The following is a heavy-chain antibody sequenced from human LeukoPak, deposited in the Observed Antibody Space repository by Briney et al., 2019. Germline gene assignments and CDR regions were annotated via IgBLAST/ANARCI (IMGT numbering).Heavy chain of an antibody. J-gene: IGHJ6*03. CDR3: ARQQSGYVGGYYYYMDV. CDR1: GGSISSSSYY. V-gene: IGHV4-39*01. Sequence: SETLSLTCTVSGGSISSSSYYWGWIRQPPGKGLEWIGSIYYSGSTYYDPSLKSRVTISVDTSKNQFSLKLSSVTAADTAVYYCARQQSGYVGGYYYYMDVWGKGTTVTVSS. CDR2: IYYSGST. D-gene: IGHD5-12*01.